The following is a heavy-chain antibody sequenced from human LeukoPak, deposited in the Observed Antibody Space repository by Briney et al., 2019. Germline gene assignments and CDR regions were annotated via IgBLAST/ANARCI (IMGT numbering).Heavy chain of an antibody. D-gene: IGHD2-15*01. CDR2: INHSGST. CDR3: ARGCGSGGSCCSLWAFDI. V-gene: IGHV4-34*01. J-gene: IGHJ3*02. Sequence: SETLSLTCAVYGGSFSGYYWSWIRQPPGKGLEWIGEINHSGSTNYNPSLKSRVTISVDTSKNQFSLKLSSVTAADTAVYYCARGCGSGGSCCSLWAFDIWGQGTMVTVSS. CDR1: GGSFSGYY.